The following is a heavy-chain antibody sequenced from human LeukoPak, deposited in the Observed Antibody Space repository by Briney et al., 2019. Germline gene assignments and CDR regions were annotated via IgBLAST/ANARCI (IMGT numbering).Heavy chain of an antibody. Sequence: SETLSLTCTVSGGSISSGSYYWSWIRPPAGKGLKWIGRIYTSGSTNYNPSLKSRVTISADTSKNQFSLKLSSVTAADTAVHYCARDPLGPGYGVAWGQGTLVTVSS. V-gene: IGHV4-61*02. J-gene: IGHJ5*02. CDR3: ARDPLGPGYGVA. D-gene: IGHD6-13*01. CDR2: IYTSGST. CDR1: GGSISSGSYY.